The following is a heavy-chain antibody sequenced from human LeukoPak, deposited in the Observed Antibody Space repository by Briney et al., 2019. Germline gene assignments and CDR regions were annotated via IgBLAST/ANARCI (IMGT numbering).Heavy chain of an antibody. CDR1: GFTFSDYY. V-gene: IGHV3-11*04. CDR2: ISSSGSTI. D-gene: IGHD1-1*01. CDR3: ARLSTMYNWNDDSTPYYFDY. J-gene: IGHJ4*02. Sequence: GGSLRLSCAASGFTFSDYYMSWIRQAPGKGLEWVSYISSSGSTIYYADSVKGRFTISRDNAKNSLYLQMNSLRAEDTAVYYCARLSTMYNWNDDSTPYYFDYWGQGTLVTVSS.